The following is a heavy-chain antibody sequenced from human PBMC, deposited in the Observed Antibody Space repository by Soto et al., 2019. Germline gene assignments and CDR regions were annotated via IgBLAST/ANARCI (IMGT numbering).Heavy chain of an antibody. CDR1: GFTFSSHW. CDR2: INGDGSST. CDR3: AREIIVVSGTIRWFDP. V-gene: IGHV3-74*01. Sequence: GGSLRLSCAASGFTFSSHWMHWVRQAPGKGPVWVSRINGDGSSTRYADSVKGRFTISRDNAKNTLYLQMNSLRAEDTAVYYCAREIIVVSGTIRWFDPR. D-gene: IGHD2-2*01. J-gene: IGHJ5*02.